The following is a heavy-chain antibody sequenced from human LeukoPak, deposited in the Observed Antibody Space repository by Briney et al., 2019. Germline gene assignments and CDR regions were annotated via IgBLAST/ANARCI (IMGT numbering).Heavy chain of an antibody. CDR2: ISAYDGNT. Sequence: ATVKVSCKASGYTFSSYGISWVRHAPGQGLEWMAWISAYDGNTYYAQKVQDRVTMTTDTATSTAYMELRSLRSDDTAVYYCVRDFNYAPDFWGQGTLVTVSS. J-gene: IGHJ4*02. CDR1: GYTFSSYG. D-gene: IGHD4-11*01. CDR3: VRDFNYAPDF. V-gene: IGHV1-18*01.